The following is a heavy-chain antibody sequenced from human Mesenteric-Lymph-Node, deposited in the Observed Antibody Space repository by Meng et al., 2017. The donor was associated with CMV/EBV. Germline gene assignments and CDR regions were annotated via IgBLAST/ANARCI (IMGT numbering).Heavy chain of an antibody. CDR1: GFSFSDYY. J-gene: IGHJ4*02. D-gene: IGHD4-17*01. CDR3: VRDFRGAGDY. V-gene: IGHV3-72*01. CDR2: VRSKAASYST. Sequence: LSLTCAASGFSFSDYYMDWFRQAPGKGLECVGRVRSKAASYSTDYAASVKGRFTVSRDDSKNSLYLQMNSLKIEDTAVYYCVRDFRGAGDYWGQGTPVTVSS.